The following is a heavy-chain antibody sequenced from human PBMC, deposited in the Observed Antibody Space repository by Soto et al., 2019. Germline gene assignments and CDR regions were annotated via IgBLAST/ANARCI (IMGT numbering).Heavy chain of an antibody. CDR2: INAVNGNT. CDR3: ARDLGYCSSTSCYDYYYYYMDV. V-gene: IGHV1-3*01. Sequence: ASVKVSCTASGYTFTDYTMHWVRQAPGQRLEWMGWINAVNGNTKYSQKFQGRVTITRDTSASTAYMELSSLRSEDTAVYYCARDLGYCSSTSCYDYYYYYMDVWGKGTTVTVSS. D-gene: IGHD2-2*01. J-gene: IGHJ6*03. CDR1: GYTFTDYT.